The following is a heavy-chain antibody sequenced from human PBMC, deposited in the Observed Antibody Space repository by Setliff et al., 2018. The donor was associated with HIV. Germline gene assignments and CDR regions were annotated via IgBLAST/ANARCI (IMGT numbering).Heavy chain of an antibody. Sequence: SETLSLTCIVSGGSISSHGYYWTWIRQPAGKGLEWIGHIYSTGNTDYNPALKRRVTISIDTSKNQFSVKLSSVTAADTAVYYCATSSIGPLPWDYWGQGTLVTVSS. CDR2: IYSTGNT. CDR1: GGSISSHGYY. V-gene: IGHV4-61*10. D-gene: IGHD6-6*01. CDR3: ATSSIGPLPWDY. J-gene: IGHJ4*02.